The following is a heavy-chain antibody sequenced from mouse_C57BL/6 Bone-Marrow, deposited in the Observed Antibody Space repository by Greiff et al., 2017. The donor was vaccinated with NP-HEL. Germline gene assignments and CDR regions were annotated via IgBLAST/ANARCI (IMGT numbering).Heavy chain of an antibody. D-gene: IGHD2-2*01. Sequence: VQLQQSGAELVRPGASVKLSCTASGFNIKDYYMHWVKQRPEQGLEWIGRIDPEDGDTEYAPKFQGKATMTADPSSNTAYLQLSSLTSEDTAVYYCTTWLRQDWYFDVWGTGTTVTVSS. CDR1: GFNIKDYY. J-gene: IGHJ1*03. CDR3: TTWLRQDWYFDV. CDR2: IDPEDGDT. V-gene: IGHV14-1*01.